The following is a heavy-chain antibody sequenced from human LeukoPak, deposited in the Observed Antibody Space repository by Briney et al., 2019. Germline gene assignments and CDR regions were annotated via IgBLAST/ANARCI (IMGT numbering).Heavy chain of an antibody. CDR2: IESSGATT. J-gene: IGHJ5*02. Sequence: GGSLRLSCAASGFTFSRYAMSWARQAPGKGLEWVSLIESSGATTYYADSVKGRFTISRDDSKNTLYLQMNSLRAEDTALYYCARDTYGAPDTWGQGTLVTVSS. V-gene: IGHV3-23*01. CDR3: ARDTYGAPDT. D-gene: IGHD4-17*01. CDR1: GFTFSRYA.